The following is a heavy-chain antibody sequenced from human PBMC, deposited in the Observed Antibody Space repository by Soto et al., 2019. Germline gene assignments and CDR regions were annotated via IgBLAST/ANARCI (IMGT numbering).Heavy chain of an antibody. Sequence: ASVKVSCKASGYTFTSYYMHWVRQAPGQGLEWMGIINPSGGSTSYAPRSQGRVTMTRDTSTSTVYMELSSLTSEDTAVYYCARDHLDRDYYDIRGYYPHQDWGQGTLVNVS. CDR3: ARDHLDRDYYDIRGYYPHQD. CDR2: INPSGGST. CDR1: GYTFTSYY. V-gene: IGHV1-46*01. J-gene: IGHJ4*02. D-gene: IGHD3-22*01.